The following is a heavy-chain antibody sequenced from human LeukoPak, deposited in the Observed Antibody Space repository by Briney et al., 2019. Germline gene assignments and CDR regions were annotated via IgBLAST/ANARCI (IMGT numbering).Heavy chain of an antibody. J-gene: IGHJ4*02. Sequence: PGGSLRLSCAASGFTFSNAWMNWVRQAPGKGLEWVGRIKSKTDGGTTDYAAPVKGRFTISRDDSKNTLYLQMDSLKTEDTALYYCTTLPLGYCSGASCYSYFDYWGQGTLVTVSS. V-gene: IGHV3-15*07. CDR2: IKSKTDGGTT. D-gene: IGHD2-2*02. CDR1: GFTFSNAW. CDR3: TTLPLGYCSGASCYSYFDY.